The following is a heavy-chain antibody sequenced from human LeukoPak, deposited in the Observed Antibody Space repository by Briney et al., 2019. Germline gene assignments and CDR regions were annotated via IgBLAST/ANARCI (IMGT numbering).Heavy chain of an antibody. D-gene: IGHD1-14*01. CDR3: ARLPPNRMFDY. J-gene: IGHJ4*02. CDR2: IYHSGST. V-gene: IGHV4-38-2*01. Sequence: PSETLSLTCAVSGYSISSGYYWGWIRQPPGKGLEWIGSIYHSGSTYYNPSLKSRVTISVDTSKNQFSLKLSSVTAADTVVYYCARLPPNRMFDYWGQGTLVTVSS. CDR1: GYSISSGYY.